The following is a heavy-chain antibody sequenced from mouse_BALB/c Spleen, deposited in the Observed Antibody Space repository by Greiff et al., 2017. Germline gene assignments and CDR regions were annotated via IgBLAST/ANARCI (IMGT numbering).Heavy chain of an antibody. V-gene: IGHV5-17*02. CDR2: ISSGSSTI. D-gene: IGHD1-1*01. J-gene: IGHJ1*01. Sequence: EVHLVESGGGLVQPGGSRKLSCAASGFTFSSFGMHWVRQAPEKGLEWVAYISSGSSTIYYADTVKGRFTISRDNPKNTLFLQMTSLRSEDTAMYYCARDSHYYGSSHYWYFDVWGAGTTVTVSS. CDR3: ARDSHYYGSSHYWYFDV. CDR1: GFTFSSFG.